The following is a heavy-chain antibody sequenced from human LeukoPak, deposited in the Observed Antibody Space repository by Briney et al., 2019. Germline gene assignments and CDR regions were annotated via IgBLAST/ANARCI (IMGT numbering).Heavy chain of an antibody. D-gene: IGHD4-17*01. V-gene: IGHV4-59*01. CDR1: GDSISTYY. CDR2: IHYSGNT. Sequence: NPSETLSLTCTVSGDSISTYYWNWIRQPPGKGLEWVGYIHYSGNTNYNPSLKNRVTISVDTSKNQFSLKLSSVTAADTAVYYCARDQDADSGIWFDPWGQGTLVTVSS. J-gene: IGHJ5*02. CDR3: ARDQDADSGIWFDP.